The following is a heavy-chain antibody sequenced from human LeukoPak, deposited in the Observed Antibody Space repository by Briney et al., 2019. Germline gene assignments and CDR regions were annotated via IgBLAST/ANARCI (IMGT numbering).Heavy chain of an antibody. CDR1: GFTFSNYG. J-gene: IGHJ4*02. CDR3: AKDDGNNAKLLLDY. V-gene: IGHV3-23*01. D-gene: IGHD2/OR15-2a*01. Sequence: GGSLRLSCAVSGFTFSNYGMSWVRQAPGKGLEWVSVISSSGDSTYYADSVKGRFTISRDNSKNTLYLQMNGLRAEDTAIYYCAKDDGNNAKLLLDYWGQGTLVTVSS. CDR2: ISSSGDST.